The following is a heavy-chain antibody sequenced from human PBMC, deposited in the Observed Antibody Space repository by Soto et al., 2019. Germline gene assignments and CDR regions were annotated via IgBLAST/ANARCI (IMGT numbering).Heavy chain of an antibody. CDR3: AKVHSSGWKYYYYYGMDV. D-gene: IGHD6-19*01. V-gene: IGHV3-30*18. J-gene: IGHJ6*02. Sequence: GGSLRLSCAASGFTFSSYGMHWVRQAPGKGLEWVAVISYDGSNKYYADSVKGRFTISRDNSKNTLYLQMNSLRAEDTAVYYCAKVHSSGWKYYYYYGMDVWGQGTTVTVS. CDR2: ISYDGSNK. CDR1: GFTFSSYG.